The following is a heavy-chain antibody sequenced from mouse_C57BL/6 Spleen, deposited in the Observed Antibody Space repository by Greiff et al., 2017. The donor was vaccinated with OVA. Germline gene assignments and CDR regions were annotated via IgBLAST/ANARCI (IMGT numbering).Heavy chain of an antibody. CDR2: IYPGSGST. CDR1: GYTFTSYW. D-gene: IGHD2-12*01. J-gene: IGHJ4*01. Sequence: VQLVESGAELVKPGASVKMSCKASGYTFTSYWITWVKQRPGQGLEWIGDIYPGSGSTNYNEKFKSKATLTVDTSSSTAYMQLSSLTSEDSAVYYCANAYYKDAMDYWGQGTSVTVSS. V-gene: IGHV1-55*01. CDR3: ANAYYKDAMDY.